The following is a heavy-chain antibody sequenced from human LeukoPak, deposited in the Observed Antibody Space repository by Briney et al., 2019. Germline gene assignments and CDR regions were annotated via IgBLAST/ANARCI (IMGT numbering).Heavy chain of an antibody. J-gene: IGHJ5*02. Sequence: PGGSLRLSCAASGFTFSSYSMSRVRQAPGKGLEWVSSISSSSYIYYADSVKGRFTISRDNDKNSLYLQMNSLRAEDTAVYYCAGGGGVPAAIHNWFDPWGQGTLVTVSS. V-gene: IGHV3-21*01. CDR1: GFTFSSYS. CDR3: AGGGGVPAAIHNWFDP. CDR2: ISSSSYI. D-gene: IGHD2-2*02.